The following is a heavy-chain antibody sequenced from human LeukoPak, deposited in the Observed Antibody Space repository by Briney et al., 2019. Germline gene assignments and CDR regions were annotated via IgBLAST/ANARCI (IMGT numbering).Heavy chain of an antibody. CDR1: GGTFSSYA. J-gene: IGHJ5*02. CDR2: IFPLFGTA. D-gene: IGHD1-7*01. CDR3: ARDNYAGANWFDP. Sequence: ASVKVSCKDSGGTFSSYAISCVRQAPGEGLEWMGRIFPLFGTAKPAQKFQGRVTTTTDESPSTAYMGQSTPRAEETAVFYCARDNYAGANWFDPWGQGTLVTASS. V-gene: IGHV1-69*05.